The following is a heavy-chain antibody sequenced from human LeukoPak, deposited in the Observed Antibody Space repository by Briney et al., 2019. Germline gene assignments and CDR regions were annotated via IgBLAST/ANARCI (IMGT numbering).Heavy chain of an antibody. V-gene: IGHV4-34*01. Sequence: PSETLSLTCAVYGGSFSGYYWSWIRQPPGKGLELIGEINHSGSTNYNPSLKSRVTISVDTSKNQFSLKLSSVTAADTAVYYCARRPVPATADTKRRGFDYWGQGTLVTVSS. J-gene: IGHJ4*02. CDR1: GGSFSGYY. CDR2: INHSGST. CDR3: ARRPVPATADTKRRGFDY. D-gene: IGHD2-2*01.